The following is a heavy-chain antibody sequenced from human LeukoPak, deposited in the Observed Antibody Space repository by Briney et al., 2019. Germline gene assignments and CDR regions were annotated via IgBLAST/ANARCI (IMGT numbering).Heavy chain of an antibody. CDR1: GFTFSDHY. D-gene: IGHD3-10*01. J-gene: IGHJ6*03. Sequence: GGSLRLSCAASGFTFSDHYMDWVRQAPGKGLEWVGRTRNKANSYTAEYAASVKGRFTISRDDSKNSLYLQMNSLRAEDTAVYYCVKGLTTMVRGVSFYYFYYMDVWGKGTTVTISS. CDR3: VKGLTTMVRGVSFYYFYYMDV. V-gene: IGHV3-72*01. CDR2: TRNKANSYTA.